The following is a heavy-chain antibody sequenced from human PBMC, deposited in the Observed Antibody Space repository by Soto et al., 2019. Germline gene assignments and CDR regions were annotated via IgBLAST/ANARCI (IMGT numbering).Heavy chain of an antibody. CDR3: AKDRAAAHSYGNGAFDI. CDR2: ISGSGGST. J-gene: IGHJ3*02. Sequence: EVQLLESGGGLVQPGGSLRLSCAASGFTFSSYAMSWVRQAPGKGLEWVSAISGSGGSTYYADSVKGRFTISRDNSKNTLDLQMTSLRAEDTAVYYCAKDRAAAHSYGNGAFDIWGQGTMVTVSS. V-gene: IGHV3-23*01. CDR1: GFTFSSYA. D-gene: IGHD5-18*01.